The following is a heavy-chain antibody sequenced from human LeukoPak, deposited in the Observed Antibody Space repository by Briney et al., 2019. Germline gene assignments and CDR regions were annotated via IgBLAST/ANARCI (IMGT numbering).Heavy chain of an antibody. CDR2: IYPGDSDT. CDR3: ATPATVTTFAFDI. J-gene: IGHJ3*02. D-gene: IGHD4-17*01. V-gene: IGHV5-51*07. Sequence: GESLKISCKGSGYSFTSYWIGWVHQMPGKGLEWMGIIYPGDSDTRYSPSFQGQVTISADKSISTAYLQWSSLKASDTAMYYCATPATVTTFAFDIWGQGTMVTVSS. CDR1: GYSFTSYW.